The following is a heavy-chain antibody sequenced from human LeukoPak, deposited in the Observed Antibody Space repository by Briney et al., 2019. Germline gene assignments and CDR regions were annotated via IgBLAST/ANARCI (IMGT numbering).Heavy chain of an antibody. Sequence: GGSLRLSCAASGFTFSNYGMHWVRQAPGKGLEWVSGISASGDATYYADSVKGRFTISRDNPKNTLDLQMNSLRAEDTAVYYCTKWTGYGDSWGQGTLVTVSS. CDR3: TKWTGYGDS. D-gene: IGHD5-12*01. J-gene: IGHJ4*02. CDR1: GFTFSNYG. CDR2: ISASGDAT. V-gene: IGHV3-23*01.